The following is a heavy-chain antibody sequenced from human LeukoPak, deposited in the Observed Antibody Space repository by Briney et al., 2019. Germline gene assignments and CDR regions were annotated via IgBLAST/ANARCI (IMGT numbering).Heavy chain of an antibody. CDR2: IGTAGDT. CDR3: AREGRDGDYDY. J-gene: IGHJ4*02. V-gene: IGHV3-13*01. CDR1: GFTFSSYD. D-gene: IGHD4-17*01. Sequence: GGSLRLSCAASGFTFSSYDMHWVRQATGKGLEWVSAIGTAGDTYYPGSVKGRFTISRENAKNSLYLQMNSLRAGDTAVYYCAREGRDGDYDYWGQGTLVTVSS.